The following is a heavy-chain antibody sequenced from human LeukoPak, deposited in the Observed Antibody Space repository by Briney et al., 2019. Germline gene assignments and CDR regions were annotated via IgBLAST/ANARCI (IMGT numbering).Heavy chain of an antibody. V-gene: IGHV3-7*01. Sequence: PGGSLRLSCAASGFTFSNYWMTWVRQAPGKGLEWVAHINQDGSEEHYMDSAKARFTISRDNAKNSLSLQMNSLRAEDTAVYYCARDQVYYGSGSYYKGAYYYYYGMDVWGQGTTVTVSS. D-gene: IGHD3-10*01. CDR1: GFTFSNYW. CDR2: INQDGSEE. CDR3: ARDQVYYGSGSYYKGAYYYYYGMDV. J-gene: IGHJ6*02.